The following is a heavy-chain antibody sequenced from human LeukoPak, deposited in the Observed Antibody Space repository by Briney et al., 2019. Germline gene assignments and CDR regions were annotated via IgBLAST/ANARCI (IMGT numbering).Heavy chain of an antibody. CDR1: GYTFTSYA. J-gene: IGHJ6*03. CDR2: INTNTGNP. CDR3: ARGLYYDILTGYYANYMDV. V-gene: IGHV7-4-1*02. Sequence: ASVKVSCKASGYTFTSYAMNWVRQAPGQGLEWMGWINTNTGNPTYAQGFTGRFVFSLDTSVSTAYLQISSLKAEDTAVYYCARGLYYDILTGYYANYMDVWGKGTTVTASS. D-gene: IGHD3-9*01.